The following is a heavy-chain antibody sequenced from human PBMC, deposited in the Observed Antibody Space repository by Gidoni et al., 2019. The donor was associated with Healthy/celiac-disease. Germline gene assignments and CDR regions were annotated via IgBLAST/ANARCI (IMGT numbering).Heavy chain of an antibody. Sequence: QVQLVQYGAEVTKPGASVKVSCKASGYTFTSYGISWVRPAPGQWLEWKGWIRAYNGNTNYAQKLQGIVTMTTDTSTSTAYLELRSLSSDDTAVYYCARDSRGFDPWGQGTRVTVSS. J-gene: IGHJ5*02. CDR2: IRAYNGNT. V-gene: IGHV1-18*01. CDR3: ARDSRGFDP. CDR1: GYTFTSYG.